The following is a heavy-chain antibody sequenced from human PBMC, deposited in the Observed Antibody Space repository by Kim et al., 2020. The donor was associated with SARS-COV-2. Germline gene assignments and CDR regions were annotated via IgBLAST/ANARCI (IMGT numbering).Heavy chain of an antibody. CDR2: ISAYNGNT. CDR3: AREADYGDYPRYYYGMDV. CDR1: GYTFTSYG. Sequence: ASVKVSCKASGYTFTSYGISWVRQAPGQGLEWMGWISAYNGNTNYAQKLQGRVTMTTDTSTSTAYMELRSLRSDDTAVYYCAREADYGDYPRYYYGMDVWGQGTTVTVSS. D-gene: IGHD4-17*01. V-gene: IGHV1-18*01. J-gene: IGHJ6*02.